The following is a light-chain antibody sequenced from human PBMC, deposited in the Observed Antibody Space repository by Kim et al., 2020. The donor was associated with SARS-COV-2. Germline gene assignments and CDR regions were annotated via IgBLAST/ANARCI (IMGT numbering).Light chain of an antibody. Sequence: STLSAYVGDRVTLTCRASQSVSRWLAWYQQKPGKAPKLLIYDGSNLQSGVPSRFSGSGSGTEFTLTISSLQPDDFAIYYCQHRQTFGQGTKVDIK. CDR3: QHRQT. CDR2: DGS. J-gene: IGKJ1*01. V-gene: IGKV1-5*01. CDR1: QSVSRW.